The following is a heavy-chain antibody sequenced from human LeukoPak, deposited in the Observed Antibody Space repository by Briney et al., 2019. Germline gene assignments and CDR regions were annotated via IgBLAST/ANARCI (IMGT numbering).Heavy chain of an antibody. CDR1: GYTFTSYD. V-gene: IGHV1-8*01. D-gene: IGHD3-10*01. J-gene: IGHJ4*02. CDR2: MNPNSGNT. Sequence: ASVKVSCKASGYTFTSYDINWVRQATGQGLEWMGWMNPNSGNTGYAQKFQGRVTMTRNTSISTAYMELSSLRSEDTAVYYCARAVITMVRGCMGYWGQGTLVTVSS. CDR3: ARAVITMVRGCMGY.